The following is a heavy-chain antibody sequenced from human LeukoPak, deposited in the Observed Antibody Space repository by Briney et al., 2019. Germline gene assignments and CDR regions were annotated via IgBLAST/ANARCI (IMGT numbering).Heavy chain of an antibody. CDR3: ARGALMDFYALFYMDV. CDR1: GGSIISHY. CDR2: ISSSGST. V-gene: IGHV4-59*11. Sequence: DPSETLSLTCTVSGGSIISHYWIWIRQSPGKGLEWIGNISSSGSTGYNPSLRSRVTISLDTSRNQFSLSLISVTAADTAVYYCARGALMDFYALFYMDVWGKGTTVTVSS. D-gene: IGHD3/OR15-3a*01. J-gene: IGHJ6*03.